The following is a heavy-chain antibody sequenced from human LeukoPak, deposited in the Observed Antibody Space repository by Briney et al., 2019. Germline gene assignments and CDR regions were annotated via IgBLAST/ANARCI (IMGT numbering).Heavy chain of an antibody. Sequence: GGSLRLSCAASGFTFSNYDMSWVRQAPGKGLEWVSVISSSGINTYYADSVKGRFIISRDNSKNTLFLQMISLRAEDTAVYYCAKFMGALDSWGQGTLVTVS. CDR3: AKFMGALDS. J-gene: IGHJ4*02. CDR2: ISSSGINT. V-gene: IGHV3-23*01. CDR1: GFTFSNYD. D-gene: IGHD1-26*01.